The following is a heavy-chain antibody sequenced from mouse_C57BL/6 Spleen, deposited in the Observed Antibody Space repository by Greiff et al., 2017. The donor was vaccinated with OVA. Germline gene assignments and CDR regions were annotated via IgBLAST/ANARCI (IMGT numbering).Heavy chain of an antibody. CDR3: AGNGELCWYFDV. D-gene: IGHD2-12*01. CDR1: GYTFTSYW. J-gene: IGHJ1*03. CDR2: IHPNSGST. V-gene: IGHV1-64*01. Sequence: QVQLQQPGAELVKPGASVKLSCKASGYTFTSYWMHWVKQRPGQGLEWIGMIHPNSGSTNYNEKFKSKATLTVDKSSSTAYMQLSSLTSEDTAVYYCAGNGELCWYFDVWGTGTTVTVSS.